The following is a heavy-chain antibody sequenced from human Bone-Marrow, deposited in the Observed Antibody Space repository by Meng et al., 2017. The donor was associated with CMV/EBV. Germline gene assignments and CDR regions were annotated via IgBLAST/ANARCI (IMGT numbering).Heavy chain of an antibody. CDR1: GYTFTNYY. Sequence: ASVKVSCKASGYTFTNYYMHWVRQAPGQGLEWMGIINPSGGSTSYAQKFQGRVTMTRDTPTSTVYMELSSLRSEDTAVYYSARDWRLGVVVPAAIGNWFDPWGQGTLVTVSS. J-gene: IGHJ5*02. V-gene: IGHV1-46*01. D-gene: IGHD2-2*01. CDR2: INPSGGST. CDR3: ARDWRLGVVVPAAIGNWFDP.